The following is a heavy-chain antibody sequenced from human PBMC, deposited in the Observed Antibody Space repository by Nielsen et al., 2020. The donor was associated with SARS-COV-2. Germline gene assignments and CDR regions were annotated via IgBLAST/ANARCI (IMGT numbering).Heavy chain of an antibody. D-gene: IGHD1-14*01. J-gene: IGHJ5*02. CDR1: GFSFTNYW. V-gene: IGHV5-10-1*01. CDR3: ARQPRSIISNWFDP. Sequence: KVSCKASGFSFTNYWISWVRQMPGKGLEWMGNIDPTDSHINYSPSFQGHVTISADKSITTAYLQWSSLEASDSAMYYCARQPRSIISNWFDPWGQGTLVTVST. CDR2: IDPTDSHI.